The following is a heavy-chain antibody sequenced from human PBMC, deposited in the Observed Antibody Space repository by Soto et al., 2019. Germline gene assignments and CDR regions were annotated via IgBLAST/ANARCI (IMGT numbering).Heavy chain of an antibody. J-gene: IGHJ4*02. CDR1: GFTFSSFA. CDR2: ISGSGGST. V-gene: IGHV3-23*01. Sequence: PGGSLRLSCAASGFTFSSFAMTWVRQAPGKGLEWVSVISGSGGSTYYADSVKGRFTISRDNSKNTLYLQMNSLRAEDTAVYYCAKDQGYCSGVSCPYFDYWGQGTLVTVS. D-gene: IGHD2-15*01. CDR3: AKDQGYCSGVSCPYFDY.